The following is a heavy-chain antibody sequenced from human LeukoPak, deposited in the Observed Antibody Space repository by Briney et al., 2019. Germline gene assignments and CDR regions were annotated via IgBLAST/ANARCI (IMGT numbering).Heavy chain of an antibody. D-gene: IGHD3-3*01. CDR3: ARDSRVTYYDFWSGYLNWFDP. CDR1: GFTFSDYY. J-gene: IGHJ5*02. Sequence: GGSPRLSCAASGFTFSDYYMSLIRQAPGKGLEWVSYISSSGSTIYYADSVKGRFTISRDNAKNSLYLQMNSLRAEDTAVYYCARDSRVTYYDFWSGYLNWFDPWGQGTLVTVSS. CDR2: ISSSGSTI. V-gene: IGHV3-11*04.